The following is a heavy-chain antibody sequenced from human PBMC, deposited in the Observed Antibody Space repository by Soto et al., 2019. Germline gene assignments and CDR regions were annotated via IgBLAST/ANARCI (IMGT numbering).Heavy chain of an antibody. Sequence: QVQLVQSGAEVKKPGASVKVSCKASGYTFTSYGISWVRQAPGQGLEWMGWISAYNGNTNYAQKLKGRVTMTTDTSTSTAYMELRSLRSDDTAVYYCARDEVTIVVCKALNWCDTWGQGTLVTVSS. J-gene: IGHJ5*02. CDR1: GYTFTSYG. D-gene: IGHD3-22*01. V-gene: IGHV1-18*01. CDR3: ARDEVTIVVCKALNWCDT. CDR2: ISAYNGNT.